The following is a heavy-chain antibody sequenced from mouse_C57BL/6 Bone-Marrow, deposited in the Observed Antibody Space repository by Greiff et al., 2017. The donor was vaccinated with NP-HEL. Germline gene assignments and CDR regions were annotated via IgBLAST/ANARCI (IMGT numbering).Heavy chain of an antibody. Sequence: DVKLQESGPGMVKPSQSLSLTCTVTGYSITSGYDWHWIRHFPGNKLEWMGYISYSGSTNYNPSLKSRISITHDTSKNHFFLKLNSVTTEDTATDDCAREGLWWYFDVGGTGTTVTVSS. CDR2: ISYSGST. D-gene: IGHD3-3*01. CDR1: GYSITSGYD. V-gene: IGHV3-1*01. J-gene: IGHJ1*03. CDR3: AREGLWWYFDV.